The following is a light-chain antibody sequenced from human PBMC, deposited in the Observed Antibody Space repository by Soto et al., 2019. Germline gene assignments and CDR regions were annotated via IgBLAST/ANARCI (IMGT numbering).Light chain of an antibody. CDR3: QQRSNWPPIT. V-gene: IGKV3-11*01. Sequence: EIVLTQSPATLSLSPGERATLSCRASQSVSRYLAWYQQKPGQAPRLLIYDASNRATGIPARFSGSGSGTDFTLTITGLEPEDFAVYYCQQRSNWPPITLGQGTRLEIK. J-gene: IGKJ5*01. CDR2: DAS. CDR1: QSVSRY.